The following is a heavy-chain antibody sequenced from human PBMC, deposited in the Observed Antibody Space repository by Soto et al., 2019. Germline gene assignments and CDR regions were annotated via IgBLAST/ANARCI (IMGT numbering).Heavy chain of an antibody. CDR1: GFTFSNAW. Sequence: GGSLRLSCAASGFTFSNAWMSWVRQAPGKGLEWVGRIKSKTDGETTDYAAPVKGRFTISRDDSKNTLYLQMNSLKTEDTAVYYCTTESTGTGFTYSYYFDYWGQGTRVTVSS. CDR3: TTESTGTGFTYSYYFDY. D-gene: IGHD1-1*01. V-gene: IGHV3-15*01. J-gene: IGHJ4*02. CDR2: IKSKTDGETT.